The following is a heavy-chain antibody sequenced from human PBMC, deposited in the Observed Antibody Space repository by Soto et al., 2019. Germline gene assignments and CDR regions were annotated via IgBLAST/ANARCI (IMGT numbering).Heavy chain of an antibody. J-gene: IGHJ5*02. D-gene: IGHD1-1*01. V-gene: IGHV2-5*02. CDR3: AHGNEWFDP. Sequence: GLDLEWLALIYWDDDKRYSPSLKSRLTITKDTSKNQVVLTMTNMDPVDTATYYCAHGNEWFDPWGQGTLVTVSS. CDR2: IYWDDDK.